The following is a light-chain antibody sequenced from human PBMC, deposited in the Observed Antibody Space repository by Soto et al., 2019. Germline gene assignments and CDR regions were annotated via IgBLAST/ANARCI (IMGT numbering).Light chain of an antibody. CDR3: QESFTTRPT. V-gene: IGKV1-39*01. CDR1: QSISTF. Sequence: DIQMTQSPSSLSASVGDRVTITCRASQSISTFLNWYQQKPGKAPSLLIFAASSLQSGVPSRFSGSGSGTDFTLTLSGLQPVDFATYYCQESFTTRPTFGGGAKVEIK. CDR2: AAS. J-gene: IGKJ4*01.